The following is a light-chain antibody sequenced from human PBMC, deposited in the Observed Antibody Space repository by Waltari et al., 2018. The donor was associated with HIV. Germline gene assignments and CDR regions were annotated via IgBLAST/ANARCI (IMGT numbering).Light chain of an antibody. J-gene: IGLJ1*01. Sequence: QSALTQPASMSGSPGQSITISCTGTSSDVGAYDAVPWYQQHPGKAPKLMPYEVNNRPSGVSNRFSGSKSGNTASLTISGLQAEDEADYYCSSYTSSSTYVFGTGTKVTVL. CDR2: EVN. CDR1: SSDVGAYDA. CDR3: SSYTSSSTYV. V-gene: IGLV2-14*01.